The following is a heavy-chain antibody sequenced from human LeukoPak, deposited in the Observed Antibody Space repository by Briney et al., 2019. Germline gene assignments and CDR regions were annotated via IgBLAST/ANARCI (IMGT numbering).Heavy chain of an antibody. Sequence: ASVKVSCKASGYTFTSYYIHWVRQAPGQGLEWMGIINPSGGSTTYAQKFQGRVTMTRDTSTSTVYMELSSLRAEDTAVYYCAREARVVPAAILNYWGQGTLVTVSS. CDR2: INPSGGST. CDR1: GYTFTSYY. CDR3: AREARVVPAAILNY. J-gene: IGHJ4*02. V-gene: IGHV1-46*01. D-gene: IGHD2-2*02.